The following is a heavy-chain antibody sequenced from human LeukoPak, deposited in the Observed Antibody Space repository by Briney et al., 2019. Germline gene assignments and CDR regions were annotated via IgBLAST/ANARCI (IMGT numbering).Heavy chain of an antibody. V-gene: IGHV3-30-3*01. CDR2: ISYDGSNK. J-gene: IGHJ4*02. Sequence: GGSLRLSCAASGFTFSSYAMHWVRQAPARGLEWVAVISYDGSNKYYADSVKGRFTISRDNSKNTLYLQMNSLRAEDTAVYYCARGLGEPWPIGYWGQGTLVTVSS. CDR3: ARGLGEPWPIGY. D-gene: IGHD3-16*01. CDR1: GFTFSSYA.